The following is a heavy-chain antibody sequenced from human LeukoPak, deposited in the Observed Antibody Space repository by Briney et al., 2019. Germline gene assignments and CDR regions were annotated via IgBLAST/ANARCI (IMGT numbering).Heavy chain of an antibody. J-gene: IGHJ4*02. D-gene: IGHD3-10*01. CDR3: ARGLGGYYGSGSYYRYYFDY. CDR1: GGSFSGYY. CDR2: INHSGST. V-gene: IGHV4-34*01. Sequence: SETLSLTCAVYGGSFSGYYWSWIRQPPGKGLEWIGEINHSGSTNYNPSLKSRVTISVDTSKNQFSLKLSSVTAADTAVYYCARGLGGYYGSGSYYRYYFDYWGQGTLVTVSS.